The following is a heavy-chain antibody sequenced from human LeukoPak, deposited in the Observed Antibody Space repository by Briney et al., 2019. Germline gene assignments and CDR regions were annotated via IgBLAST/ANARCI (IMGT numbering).Heavy chain of an antibody. J-gene: IGHJ4*02. CDR2: IHYTGST. Sequence: SETLSLTCTVSGGSISGYYWSWIRQPPGKGLEWIGYIHYTGSTNYNPSLKSRVTISVDTSKNQFSLKLNSVTAADTAIYYCARATGYNGVDYWGQGTLVTVSS. CDR1: GGSISGYY. D-gene: IGHD5-24*01. CDR3: ARATGYNGVDY. V-gene: IGHV4-59*01.